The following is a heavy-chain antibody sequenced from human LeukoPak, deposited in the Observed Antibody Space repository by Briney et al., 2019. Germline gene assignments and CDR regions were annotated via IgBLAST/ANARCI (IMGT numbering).Heavy chain of an antibody. CDR2: IKQDGSEK. CDR1: GFTFSSYW. J-gene: IGHJ6*02. Sequence: PGGSLRLSCAASGFTFSSYWMSWVRQAPGKGLEWVANIKQDGSEKYYVDSVKGRFTISRDNAKNSLYLQMNSLRAEDTAVYYCAGDRRLGELSFYYYYGMDVWGQGTTVTVSS. V-gene: IGHV3-7*04. CDR3: AGDRRLGELSFYYYYGMDV. D-gene: IGHD3-16*02.